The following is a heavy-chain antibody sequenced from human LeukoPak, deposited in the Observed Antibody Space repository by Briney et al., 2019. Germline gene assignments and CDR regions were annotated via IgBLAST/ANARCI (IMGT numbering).Heavy chain of an antibody. CDR2: ISPSGGST. D-gene: IGHD2-15*01. V-gene: IGHV1-46*01. CDR3: ARPLGYCSGGSCYSSPGY. CDR1: GYTFTSNY. Sequence: ASVKVSCKAFGYTFTSNYMHWVRQAPGQGPEWMGVISPSGGSTTYAQKFQGRVTLTRDMSTSTDYLELSSLRSEDTAVYYCARPLGYCSGGSCYSSPGYWGQGTLVTVSS. J-gene: IGHJ4*02.